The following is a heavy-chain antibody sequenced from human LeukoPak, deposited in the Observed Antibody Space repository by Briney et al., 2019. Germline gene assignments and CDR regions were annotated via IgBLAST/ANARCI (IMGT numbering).Heavy chain of an antibody. Sequence: PSETLSLTCTVSGGSISSSSYYWGWIRQPPGKGLEWIGEINHSGSTNYNPSLKSRVTISVDTSKNQFSLKLSSVTAADTAVYFCARGTYDYFDSWGQGTLVTVSS. CDR3: ARGTYDYFDS. CDR2: INHSGST. J-gene: IGHJ4*02. D-gene: IGHD1-14*01. V-gene: IGHV4-39*07. CDR1: GGSISSSSYY.